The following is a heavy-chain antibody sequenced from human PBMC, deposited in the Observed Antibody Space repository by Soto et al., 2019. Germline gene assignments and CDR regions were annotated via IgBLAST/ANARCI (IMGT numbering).Heavy chain of an antibody. CDR1: GYTFTSYD. CDR3: ARASGDLLLWFGELSDYYYYMDV. D-gene: IGHD3-10*01. CDR2: MNPNSGNT. J-gene: IGHJ6*03. V-gene: IGHV1-8*01. Sequence: QVQLVQSGAEVKKPGASVKVSCKASGYTFTSYDINWVRQATGQGLEWMGWMNPNSGNTGYAQKFQGRVTMTRNTSISTAYMELSSLRSEDTAVYYCARASGDLLLWFGELSDYYYYMDVWGKGTTGTVSS.